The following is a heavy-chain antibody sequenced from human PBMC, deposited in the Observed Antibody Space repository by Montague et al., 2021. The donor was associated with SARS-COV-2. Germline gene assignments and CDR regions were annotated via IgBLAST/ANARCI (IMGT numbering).Heavy chain of an antibody. J-gene: IGHJ3*02. Sequence: SETLSLTCTVSGGSISSSSYYWGWIRQPPGKGLEWIGSIYYSGSTYYNPSLKSRVTISVDTSKNQFSLKLSSVTAADTAVYYCARQRRYQLPITIFGVVMDYAFDIWGQGTMVTVSS. CDR3: ARQRRYQLPITIFGVVMDYAFDI. CDR1: GGSISSSSYY. V-gene: IGHV4-39*01. D-gene: IGHD3-3*01. CDR2: IYYSGST.